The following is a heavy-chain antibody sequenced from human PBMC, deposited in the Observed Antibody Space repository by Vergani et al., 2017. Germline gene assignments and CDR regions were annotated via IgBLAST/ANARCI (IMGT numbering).Heavy chain of an antibody. CDR2: IYWDDDK. Sequence: QVTLKESGPVLVKPTETLTLTCTVSGFSLSNARMGVSWIRQPPGKALEWLALIYWDDDKRYSPSLKSRLTITKDTSKNQVVLTMTNMDPVDTATYYCAHRLSWNYVHWGQGTLVTVSS. CDR3: AHRLSWNYVH. CDR1: GFSLSNARMG. D-gene: IGHD1-7*01. V-gene: IGHV2-5*08. J-gene: IGHJ4*02.